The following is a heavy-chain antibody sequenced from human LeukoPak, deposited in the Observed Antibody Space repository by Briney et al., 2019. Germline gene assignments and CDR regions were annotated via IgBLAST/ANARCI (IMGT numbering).Heavy chain of an antibody. Sequence: GESLKISCKGFGYTFTSYWIGWVRQMPGKGLEWMGIIYPGDSDTRDSPSFQGQVTISADRSISTAYLQWSSLKASDSAMYYCTRHHSGSVDYWGQGTLVTVSP. CDR1: GYTFTSYW. CDR2: IYPGDSDT. J-gene: IGHJ4*02. CDR3: TRHHSGSVDY. D-gene: IGHD1-26*01. V-gene: IGHV5-51*01.